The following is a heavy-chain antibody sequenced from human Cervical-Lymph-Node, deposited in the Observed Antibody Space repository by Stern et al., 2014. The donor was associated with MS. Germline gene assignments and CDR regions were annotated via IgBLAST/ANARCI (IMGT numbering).Heavy chain of an antibody. J-gene: IGHJ4*02. CDR3: ARAGTVTTEIDY. CDR2: IYTSGRT. D-gene: IGHD4-17*01. CDR1: GGSISSGSYY. Sequence: QVQLQESGPGLVKPSQTLSLTCTVSGGSISSGSYYWSWIRQPAGKGLEWIGRIYTSGRTNYNTSLQSRVTISVDTSKNQFPLKLGSVAAADTAVYYCARAGTVTTEIDYWGQGTLVTVSS. V-gene: IGHV4-61*02.